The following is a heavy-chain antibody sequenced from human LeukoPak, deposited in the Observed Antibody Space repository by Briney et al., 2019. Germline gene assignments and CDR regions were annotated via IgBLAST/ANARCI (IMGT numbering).Heavy chain of an antibody. CDR2: FDPEDGET. CDR3: ATIPTGIVGAGWFDP. Sequence: ASVKVSCKVSGYTLTELSMHWVRQAPGKGLEWMGGFDPEDGETIYAQKFQGRVTMTEDTSTDTAYMELSSLRSEDTAVYYCATIPTGIVGAGWFDPWGQGTLVTVFS. V-gene: IGHV1-24*01. D-gene: IGHD1-26*01. J-gene: IGHJ5*02. CDR1: GYTLTELS.